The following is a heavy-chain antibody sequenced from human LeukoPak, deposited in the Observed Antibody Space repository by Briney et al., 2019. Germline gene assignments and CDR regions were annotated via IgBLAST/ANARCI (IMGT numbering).Heavy chain of an antibody. CDR2: IYYSGST. J-gene: IGHJ5*02. CDR3: ARGLKAVTIFGVVITHWFDP. V-gene: IGHV4-31*03. D-gene: IGHD3-3*01. CDR1: GGSISSGGYY. Sequence: SQTLSLTCTVSGGSISSGGYYWSWIRQHPGKGLEWIGYIYYSGSTYYNPSLKSRVTISVDTSKNQFSLKLSSVTAADTAVYYCARGLKAVTIFGVVITHWFDPWGQGTLVTVSS.